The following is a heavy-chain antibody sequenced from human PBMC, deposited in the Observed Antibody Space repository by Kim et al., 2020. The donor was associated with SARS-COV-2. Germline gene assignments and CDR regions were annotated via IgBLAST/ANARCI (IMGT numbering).Heavy chain of an antibody. D-gene: IGHD3-22*01. J-gene: IGHJ4*02. CDR3: AKGGYYATTGPLDY. CDR1: GFTFSTYG. CDR2: ISYDGSDI. Sequence: GGSLRLSCAASGFTFSTYGMHWVRQAPGKGLEWVAFISYDGSDIYYADSVKGRFTISRDNSKNTLYLQMHSLRGEDTAVYYCAKGGYYATTGPLDYWGQGTLVIVST. V-gene: IGHV3-30*18.